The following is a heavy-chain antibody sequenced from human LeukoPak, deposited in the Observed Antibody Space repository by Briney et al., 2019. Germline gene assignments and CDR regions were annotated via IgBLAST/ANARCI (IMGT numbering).Heavy chain of an antibody. V-gene: IGHV4-30-2*01. D-gene: IGHD5-24*01. CDR1: GGSISSGGYY. CDR3: AREGSRDGYN. CDR2: IYHSGST. Sequence: PSETLSLTCTVSGGSISSGGYYWSWIRQPPGKGLEWIGYIYHSGSTYYNPSLKSRVTISVDRSKNQFSLKLSSVTAADTAVYYCAREGSRDGYNWGQGTLVTVSS. J-gene: IGHJ4*02.